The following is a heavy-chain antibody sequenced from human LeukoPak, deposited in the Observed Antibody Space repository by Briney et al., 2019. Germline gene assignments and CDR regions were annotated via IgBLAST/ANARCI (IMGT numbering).Heavy chain of an antibody. CDR2: IYYSGSN. D-gene: IGHD3-22*01. CDR1: GGSISSGGYY. Sequence: SSETLSLTCTVSGGSISSGGYYWSWIRQHPGKGLEWIGYIYYSGSNYYNPSLKSRVTISVDTSKNQFSLKLSSVTAADTAVYYCARDPKYYYDSSGYYYEMGAFDIWGQGTMVTVSS. J-gene: IGHJ3*02. V-gene: IGHV4-31*03. CDR3: ARDPKYYYDSSGYYYEMGAFDI.